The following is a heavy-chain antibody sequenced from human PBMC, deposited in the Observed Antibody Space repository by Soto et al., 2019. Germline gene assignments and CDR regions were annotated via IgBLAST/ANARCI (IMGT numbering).Heavy chain of an antibody. CDR1: GGSISTYY. CDR3: ARHIYGDHDDFDS. D-gene: IGHD4-17*01. CDR2: IYYSWSA. V-gene: IGHV4-59*08. J-gene: IGHJ4*02. Sequence: QVQLQESGPGLVKPSETLSLTCTFSGGSISTYYWSWIRQPPGKGLEGIGWIYYSWSASSNPFLKSRVTMSVDTSQIQFSMELSSVTATDTAMYFCARHIYGDHDDFDSWGQGTLVTVSS.